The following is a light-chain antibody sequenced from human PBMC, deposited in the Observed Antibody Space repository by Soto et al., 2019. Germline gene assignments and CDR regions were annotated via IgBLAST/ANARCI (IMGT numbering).Light chain of an antibody. CDR2: HAS. CDR3: QQYNFSPPNT. Sequence: EIVLAQSPGTLSLSQGERATLSCRASQSISSDLAWYQQKPGQAPRLLIYHASTRATGIPARFSGSGSGTEFTLTITSLQSEDSAVYYCQQYNFSPPNTFGGGTKVDI. CDR1: QSISSD. V-gene: IGKV3-15*01. J-gene: IGKJ4*01.